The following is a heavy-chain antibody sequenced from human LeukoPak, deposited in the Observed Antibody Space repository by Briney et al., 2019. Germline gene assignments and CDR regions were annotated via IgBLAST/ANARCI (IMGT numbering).Heavy chain of an antibody. CDR1: GYTFTSYY. Sequence: ASVTVSCTASGYTFTSYYMHWVRQAPGQGLEWMGIINPSGGSTNYAQNFQGRVTVTRDTPTSTVYMELSSLKSEDTAVYYCARGYFDIAHWGQGTLVTVSS. CDR2: INPSGGST. J-gene: IGHJ4*02. D-gene: IGHD3-9*01. V-gene: IGHV1-46*01. CDR3: ARGYFDIAH.